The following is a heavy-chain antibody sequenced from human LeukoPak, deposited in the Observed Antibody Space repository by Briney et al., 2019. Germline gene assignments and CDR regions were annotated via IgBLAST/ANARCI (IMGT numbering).Heavy chain of an antibody. Sequence: GGSLRLSCAASGFTFSSYSMNWVRQAPGKGLEWVSSISSSSSYIYYADSVKGRFTISRDNAKNSQYLQMNSLRAEDTAVYYCARDPYSGSYFAHAFGIWGQGTMVTVSS. V-gene: IGHV3-21*01. CDR2: ISSSSSYI. D-gene: IGHD1-26*01. CDR3: ARDPYSGSYFAHAFGI. J-gene: IGHJ3*02. CDR1: GFTFSSYS.